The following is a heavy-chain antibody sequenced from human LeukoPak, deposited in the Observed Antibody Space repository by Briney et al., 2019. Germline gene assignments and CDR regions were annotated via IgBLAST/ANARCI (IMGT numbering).Heavy chain of an antibody. Sequence: GSLRLSCEGSAFIFSGHWMNWVRQSPGKGLEWIGQIFHSGSANYSPSFKSRVTISVDKSKNQFSLSLTSVTAADTAVYYCARDRNSNLRLGFWGPGTLVTVSS. V-gene: IGHV4-4*02. CDR1: AFIFSGHW. D-gene: IGHD2/OR15-2a*01. CDR3: ARDRNSNLRLGF. CDR2: IFHSGSA. J-gene: IGHJ4*02.